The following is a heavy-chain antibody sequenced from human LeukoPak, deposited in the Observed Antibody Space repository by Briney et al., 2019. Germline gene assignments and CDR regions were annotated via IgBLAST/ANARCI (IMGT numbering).Heavy chain of an antibody. D-gene: IGHD3-22*01. Sequence: SSETLSLTCAVYGGSFSGYYWSWIRQPPGKGLEWIGEINHSGSTNYNPSLKSRVTISVDTSKNQFSLKLSSATAADTAVYYCARIPTGYYYDSSGRNFDYWGQGTLVTVSS. CDR1: GGSFSGYY. CDR3: ARIPTGYYYDSSGRNFDY. CDR2: INHSGST. V-gene: IGHV4-34*01. J-gene: IGHJ4*02.